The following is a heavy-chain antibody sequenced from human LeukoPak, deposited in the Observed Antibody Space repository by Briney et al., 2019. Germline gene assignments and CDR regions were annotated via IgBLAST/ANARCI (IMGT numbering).Heavy chain of an antibody. V-gene: IGHV3-48*02. CDR3: SRRFDC. CDR2: IEGSGDTI. J-gene: IGHJ4*02. CDR1: GFTFRDYS. Sequence: PGESLRLSCAASGFTFRDYSMTWVRQARGRGLECVSYIEGSGDTIYYADSVKGRFTISRDNAKNSLDLQMNSLRDDDPAVYLCSRRFDCWGQGTLVTLSS.